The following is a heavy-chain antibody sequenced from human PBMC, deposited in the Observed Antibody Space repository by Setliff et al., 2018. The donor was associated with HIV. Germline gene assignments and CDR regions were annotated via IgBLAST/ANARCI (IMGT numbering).Heavy chain of an antibody. Sequence: PSETLSLTCTVSGGSISSHYWSWIRQPPGKGLEWIGYFYYSGSTNFNPSLKGRVTISLDSSKNQFSLKLNSVTAADTAMYYCARGNPDYDILTGYWSHYFDYWGRGTLVTVSS. V-gene: IGHV4-59*11. CDR3: ARGNPDYDILTGYWSHYFDY. D-gene: IGHD3-9*01. CDR2: FYYSGST. CDR1: GGSISSHY. J-gene: IGHJ4*02.